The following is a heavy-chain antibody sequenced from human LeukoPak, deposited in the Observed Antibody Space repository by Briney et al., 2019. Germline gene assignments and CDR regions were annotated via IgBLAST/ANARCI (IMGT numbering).Heavy chain of an antibody. J-gene: IGHJ3*01. D-gene: IGHD3-16*01. Sequence: GASVKVSCKASGYSFTGYFIHWVRQAPGQGLEWTGWINPNSGDTNYAQRFQGGVTMTRDTSISTAYLELSRLRSDDTALYYCARDPGEGGNAFDLWGQGTMVTISS. CDR1: GYSFTGYF. CDR3: ARDPGEGGNAFDL. V-gene: IGHV1-2*02. CDR2: INPNSGDT.